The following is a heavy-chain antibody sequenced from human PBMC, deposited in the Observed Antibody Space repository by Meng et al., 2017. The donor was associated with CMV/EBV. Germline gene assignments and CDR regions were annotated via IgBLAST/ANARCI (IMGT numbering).Heavy chain of an antibody. D-gene: IGHD2-2*02. CDR3: ASLYCSSPNRYTNCFDY. J-gene: IGHJ4*02. Sequence: GESLKISCAASGFTFSSCEMNWVRQAPGKGLEWVSYISTGGSTIFYADSVKGRFTISRDNAKNSLYLQMNSLRAEDTAVYYCASLYCSSPNRYTNCFDYWGQGTLVTVSS. CDR2: ISTGGSTI. V-gene: IGHV3-48*03. CDR1: GFTFSSCE.